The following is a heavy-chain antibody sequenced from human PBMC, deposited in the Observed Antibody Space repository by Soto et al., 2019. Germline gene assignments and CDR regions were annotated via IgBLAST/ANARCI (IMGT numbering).Heavy chain of an antibody. CDR3: ARDGGITY. V-gene: IGHV1-46*01. J-gene: IGHJ4*02. D-gene: IGHD3-16*01. CDR2: INPSGGSR. Sequence: QVQLVQSGAEVKEPGASVTISCKASGYSFTNYNMHWVRQAPGQGLEWMGIINPSGGSRNYAQKFQDRVTMTRDTSTRTVYMELSSLRSEDTAVYYCARDGGITYWGQGTLVTVSS. CDR1: GYSFTNYN.